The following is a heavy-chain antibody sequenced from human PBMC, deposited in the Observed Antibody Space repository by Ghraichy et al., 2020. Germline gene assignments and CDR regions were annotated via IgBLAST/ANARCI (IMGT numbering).Heavy chain of an antibody. Sequence: ASVKVSCKASGYTFTSYYMHWVRQAPGQGLEWMGIINPSGGSTSYAQKFQGRVTMTRDTSTSTVYMELSSLRSEDTAVYYCARGGSGYSYGRALVWGMDVWGQGTTVTVSS. CDR1: GYTFTSYY. V-gene: IGHV1-46*01. J-gene: IGHJ6*02. D-gene: IGHD5-18*01. CDR3: ARGGSGYSYGRALVWGMDV. CDR2: INPSGGST.